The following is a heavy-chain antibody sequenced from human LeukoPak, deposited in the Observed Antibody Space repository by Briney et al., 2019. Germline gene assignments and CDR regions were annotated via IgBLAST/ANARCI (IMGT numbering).Heavy chain of an antibody. D-gene: IGHD3-3*01. Sequence: PSETLSLTCTVSGGSISSYYWSWIRQPPGKGLEWIGYIYYSGSTNYNPSLKSRVTISVDTSKNQFSLKLSSVTAADTAVYYCARGKISLLCSGYPTFDYWGQGTLVTVSS. CDR2: IYYSGST. CDR1: GGSISSYY. V-gene: IGHV4-59*12. CDR3: ARGKISLLCSGYPTFDY. J-gene: IGHJ4*02.